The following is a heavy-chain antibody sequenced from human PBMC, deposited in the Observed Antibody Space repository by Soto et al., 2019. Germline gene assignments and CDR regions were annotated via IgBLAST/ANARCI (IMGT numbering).Heavy chain of an antibody. D-gene: IGHD3-16*01. J-gene: IGHJ4*02. CDR3: ARDVAMPTGFGMGY. V-gene: IGHV3-30*03. CDR1: GFAFTNYG. CDR2: ISNDGSKK. Sequence: QVQVVESGGNIVQPGTSLRLSCAASGFAFTNYGIHWVRQAPGKGLEWVAHISNDGSKKFYADSVKGRFTISRDNSENTVYLQMTCLRPDDTAVFYCARDVAMPTGFGMGYWGKGTLVTVSS.